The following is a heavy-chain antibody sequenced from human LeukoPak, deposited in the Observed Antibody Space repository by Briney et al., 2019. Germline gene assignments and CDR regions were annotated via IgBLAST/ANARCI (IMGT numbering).Heavy chain of an antibody. D-gene: IGHD3-10*01. CDR1: GFIFTDYW. Sequence: GGSLRLSCAASGFIFTDYWMHWVRQGPGKELVWLARISGDGRGTTYADSVKGRFTISRDNAKNSLHLQMNSLRAEDTAVYYCAREQRAPVMVRGVQLIDYWGQGTLVTVSS. J-gene: IGHJ4*02. V-gene: IGHV3-74*01. CDR3: AREQRAPVMVRGVQLIDY. CDR2: ISGDGRGT.